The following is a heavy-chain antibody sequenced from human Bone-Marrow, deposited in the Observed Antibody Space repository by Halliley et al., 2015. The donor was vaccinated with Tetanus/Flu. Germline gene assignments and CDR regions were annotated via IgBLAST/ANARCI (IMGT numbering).Heavy chain of an antibody. V-gene: IGHV3-49*02. Sequence: GTEGVAFLTSKAHGGTTEYAASVKGRFTIPREDSKSSAYLQMNSLKIEDPAVYFCATPDFDYWGQGTLVTVSS. CDR3: ATPDFDY. J-gene: IGHJ4*02. CDR2: LTSKAHGGTT.